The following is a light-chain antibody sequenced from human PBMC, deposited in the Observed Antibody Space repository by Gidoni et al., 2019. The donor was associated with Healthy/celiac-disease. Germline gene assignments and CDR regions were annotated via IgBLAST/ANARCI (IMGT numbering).Light chain of an antibody. J-gene: IGKJ4*01. CDR3: QQYYRRPLT. V-gene: IGKV4-1*01. CDR1: KSVLYRSNNPHY. CDR2: WAS. Sequence: IVMTQSPDTLAVALGESATINCNSSKSVLYRSNNPHYLGWYQQNPRQPPRVLIDWASTRESGVPDRVSGSASGTAFNLTISSLQAEDVAVYYCQQYYRRPLTFGGXTKVEIK.